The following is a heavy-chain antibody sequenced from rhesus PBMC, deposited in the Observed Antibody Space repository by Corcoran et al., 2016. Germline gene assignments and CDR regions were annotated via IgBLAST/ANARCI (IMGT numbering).Heavy chain of an antibody. CDR3: DREGLDYFNDSYFDAFDL. V-gene: IGHV4-160*01. J-gene: IGHJ3*01. Sequence: QVQLQQWGEGLVKPSETLSLTCAVYGGSVSGYLWGWIRQPPGTGLAWIGRIRSDGSTVYNPSLKSRVTISIDTSKNQFSLKLTSVTAADTAEYYCDREGLDYFNDSYFDAFDLWGQGLRVTVSS. CDR1: GGSVSGYL. CDR2: IRSDGST. D-gene: IGHD3-16*01.